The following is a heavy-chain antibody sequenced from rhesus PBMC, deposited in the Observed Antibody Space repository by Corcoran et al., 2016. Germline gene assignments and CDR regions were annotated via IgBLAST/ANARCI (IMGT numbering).Heavy chain of an antibody. Sequence: EVQLVQSGAEVKRPGESLKISCKTSGYSFTSYWINWVRQMPGKGLEWMGAIDPSDSDVRYSPSFQGQVTISADKSTSTAYLQWSSLKASDTATYYCARRAGTGYFDYWGQGVLVTVSS. D-gene: IGHD5-24*01. CDR1: GYSFTSYW. J-gene: IGHJ4*01. CDR2: IDPSDSDV. CDR3: ARRAGTGYFDY. V-gene: IGHV5-20*02.